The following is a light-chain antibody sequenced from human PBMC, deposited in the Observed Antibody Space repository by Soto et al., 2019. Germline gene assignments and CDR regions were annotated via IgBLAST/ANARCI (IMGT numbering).Light chain of an antibody. J-gene: IGLJ2*01. CDR1: SSDVGAYDY. V-gene: IGLV2-14*03. CDR2: GVS. CDR3: ASYTGSNVI. Sequence: QSVLTQPASVSGSPGQSITISCTGTSSDVGAYDYVSWYQQHPGKAPQLMIYGVSNRPSGVSDRFSGSKSGNTASLTISGLQAEDEADYYCASYTGSNVIFGGGTQLTVL.